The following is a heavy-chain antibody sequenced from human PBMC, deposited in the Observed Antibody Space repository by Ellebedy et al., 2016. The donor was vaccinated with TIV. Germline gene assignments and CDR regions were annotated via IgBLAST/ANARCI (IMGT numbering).Heavy chain of an antibody. CDR1: GYTFTSYG. V-gene: IGHV1-18*04. CDR2: ISGYNGNT. CDR3: ARDRYIKRIAWFDP. J-gene: IGHJ5*02. Sequence: AASVKVSCKASGYTFTSYGISWVRQAPGQGLEWMGWISGYNGNTNYARKLQGRVTMTTDTSTSTAYMELRSLRSDDTAVYYCARDRYIKRIAWFDPWGQGTLVTVSS. D-gene: IGHD2-2*02.